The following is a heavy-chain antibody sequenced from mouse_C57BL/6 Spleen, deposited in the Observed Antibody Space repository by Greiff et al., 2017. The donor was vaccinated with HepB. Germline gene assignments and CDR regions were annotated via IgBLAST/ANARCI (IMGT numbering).Heavy chain of an antibody. CDR1: GYTFTDYE. D-gene: IGHD2-4*01. V-gene: IGHV1-15*01. J-gene: IGHJ3*01. CDR2: IDPETGGT. CDR3: TRNYDYVFAY. Sequence: VHLVESGAELVRPGASVTLSCKASGYTFTDYEMHWVKQTPVHGLEWIGAIDPETGGTAYNQKFKGKAILTADKSSSTAYMELRSLTSEDSAVYYCTRNYDYVFAYWGQGTLVTVSA.